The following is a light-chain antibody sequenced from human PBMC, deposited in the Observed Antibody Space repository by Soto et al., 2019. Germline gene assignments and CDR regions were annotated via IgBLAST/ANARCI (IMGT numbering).Light chain of an antibody. V-gene: IGKV1-5*03. CDR3: QQYNNYPWT. Sequence: DILMTQSPSTLSASVGDRVTITCRASQSISSWLAWYQQKPGKAPKLLIYKASSLESGVPSRFSGSGSGTEFTLTISSLQPDDFATYYCQQYNNYPWTVGQGTKVEIK. J-gene: IGKJ1*01. CDR2: KAS. CDR1: QSISSW.